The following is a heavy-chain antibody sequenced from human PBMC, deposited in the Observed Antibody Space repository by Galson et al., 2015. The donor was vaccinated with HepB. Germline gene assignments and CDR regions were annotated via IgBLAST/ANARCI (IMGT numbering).Heavy chain of an antibody. CDR3: ARRWFGDTTFDF. V-gene: IGHV1-18*01. Sequence: SVKVSCKASGYTFTSYGISWVRQAPGQGLEWMGWISAYNGNTHYAQKFQGRVTMTTDTSTSTAYLELRSLRSDDTAVYYCARRWFGDTTFDFWGQGTLVTVSS. D-gene: IGHD3-10*01. CDR1: GYTFTSYG. CDR2: ISAYNGNT. J-gene: IGHJ4*02.